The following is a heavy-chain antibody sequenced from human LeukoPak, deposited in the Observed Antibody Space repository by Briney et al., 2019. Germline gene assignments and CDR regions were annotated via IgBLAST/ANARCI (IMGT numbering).Heavy chain of an antibody. CDR1: GYTFTSYG. CDR2: INPNSGGT. Sequence: ASVKVSCKASGYTFTSYGISWVRQAPGQGLEWMGWINPNSGGTNYAQKFQGRVTMTRDTSISTAYMELSRLRSDDTAVYYCARDRTYSSSWYGRYDAFDIWGQGTMVTVSS. J-gene: IGHJ3*02. D-gene: IGHD6-13*01. V-gene: IGHV1-2*02. CDR3: ARDRTYSSSWYGRYDAFDI.